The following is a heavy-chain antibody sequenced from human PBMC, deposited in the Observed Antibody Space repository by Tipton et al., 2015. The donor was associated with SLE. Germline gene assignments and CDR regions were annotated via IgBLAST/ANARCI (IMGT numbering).Heavy chain of an antibody. CDR1: GFTFSSYW. J-gene: IGHJ6*02. V-gene: IGHV3-7*01. CDR2: IKQDGSEK. D-gene: IGHD3-10*01. Sequence: SLRLSCAASGFTFSSYWMSWVRQAPGKGLEWVANIKQDGSEKYYVDSVKGRFTISRDNAKNSLYLQMNSLRAEDTAVYYCARDSGPNYYYYGMDVWGQGTTVTVSS. CDR3: ARDSGPNYYYYGMDV.